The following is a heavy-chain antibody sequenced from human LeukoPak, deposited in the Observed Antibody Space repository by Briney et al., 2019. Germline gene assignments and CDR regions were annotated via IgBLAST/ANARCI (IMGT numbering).Heavy chain of an antibody. D-gene: IGHD2-15*01. CDR3: ASGWGPMVVSY. V-gene: IGHV3-7*01. Sequence: GGSLRLSCAASGFTFSNFWMSWVRQAPGKGLEWVANIKQDGTEKHFVDSVEGRFTISRDNAKNSLYLQMNSLRVEDTVMYYCASGWGPMVVSYWGQGTLVTVSS. J-gene: IGHJ4*02. CDR1: GFTFSNFW. CDR2: IKQDGTEK.